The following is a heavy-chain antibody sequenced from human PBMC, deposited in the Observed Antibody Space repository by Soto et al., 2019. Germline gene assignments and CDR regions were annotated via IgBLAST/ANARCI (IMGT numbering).Heavy chain of an antibody. CDR2: IYYSGST. Sequence: PXETLSLTCTVAGYSVSSNSYYWTWIRQPPGKGLEWIGYIYYSGSTNYNSSLKSRVTISVDTSKNQFSLKLTSLTAADTAVYYCARAWKEPWGGMDVWGPGTTVTVSS. V-gene: IGHV4-61*01. J-gene: IGHJ6*02. CDR3: ARAWKEPWGGMDV. CDR1: GYSVSSNSYY. D-gene: IGHD1-1*01.